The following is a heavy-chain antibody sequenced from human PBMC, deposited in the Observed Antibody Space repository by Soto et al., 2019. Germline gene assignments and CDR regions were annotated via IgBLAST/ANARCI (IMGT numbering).Heavy chain of an antibody. CDR2: ISWDSRSV. J-gene: IGHJ3*02. CDR1: GFTFEDYA. V-gene: IGHV3-9*01. CDR3: AKDSIRRSFSRSSTRARDAFDI. Sequence: GGSLRLSCAVSGFTFEDYAMHWVRQAPGKGLEWVSGISWDSRSVAYADSVKGRFTISRDNAENSLHLQMNSLRVEDTAVYYCAKDSIRRSFSRSSTRARDAFDIWGQGTMVTVSS. D-gene: IGHD6-6*01.